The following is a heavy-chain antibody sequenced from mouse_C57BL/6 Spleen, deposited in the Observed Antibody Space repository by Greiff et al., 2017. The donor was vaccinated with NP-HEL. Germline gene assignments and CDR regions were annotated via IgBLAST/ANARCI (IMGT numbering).Heavy chain of an antibody. CDR3: ARRGDFYAMDY. CDR2: ISNGGGST. Sequence: EVQRVESGGGLVQPGGSLKLSCAASGFTFSDYYMYWVRQTPEKRLEWVAYISNGGGSTYYPDTVKGRFTISRDNAKNTLYLQMSRLKSEDTAMDDCARRGDFYAMDYWGQGTSVTVSS. J-gene: IGHJ4*01. CDR1: GFTFSDYY. V-gene: IGHV5-12*01.